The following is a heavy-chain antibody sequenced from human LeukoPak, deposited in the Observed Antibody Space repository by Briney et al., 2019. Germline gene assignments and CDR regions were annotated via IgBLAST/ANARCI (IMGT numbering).Heavy chain of an antibody. CDR1: GLTFSSHW. CDR3: AKPGITTCYDY. V-gene: IGHV3-30*02. J-gene: IGHJ4*02. CDR2: IRYDGSNE. Sequence: GGSLRLSCVASGLTFSSHWMSWVRQAPGKGLEWVAFIRYDGSNEHYADSVRGRFTISRDNSKNTLYLQMNSLRAEDTAVYYCAKPGITTCYDYWGQGTLVTVSS. D-gene: IGHD2-2*01.